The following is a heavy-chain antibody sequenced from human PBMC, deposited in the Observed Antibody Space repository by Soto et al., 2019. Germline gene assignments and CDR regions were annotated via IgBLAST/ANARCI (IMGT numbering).Heavy chain of an antibody. Sequence: SETLSLTCTVSGGSISSYYWSWIRQPPGKGLEWIGNIYYSGSTNYNPSLKSRVTISVDMSKNQYSLKLSSVSAADTAVYYCARDAYGDYDTYQYHGMDVWGQGTTVTVSS. CDR3: ARDAYGDYDTYQYHGMDV. J-gene: IGHJ6*02. V-gene: IGHV4-59*01. CDR1: GGSISSYY. CDR2: IYYSGST. D-gene: IGHD4-17*01.